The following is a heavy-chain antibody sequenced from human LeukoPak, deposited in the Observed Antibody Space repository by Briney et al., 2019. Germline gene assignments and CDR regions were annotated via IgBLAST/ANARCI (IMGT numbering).Heavy chain of an antibody. CDR1: GFTFSSYA. CDR2: ISGSGGST. Sequence: GGSLRLSCAASGFTFSSYAMSWVRQAPGKRLEWVSAISGSGGSTYYADSVKGRFTISRDNSKNTLYLQMNSLRAEDTAVYYCAKVKAAAGWDYYYYGMDVWGQGTTVTVSS. CDR3: AKVKAAAGWDYYYYGMDV. D-gene: IGHD6-13*01. J-gene: IGHJ6*02. V-gene: IGHV3-23*01.